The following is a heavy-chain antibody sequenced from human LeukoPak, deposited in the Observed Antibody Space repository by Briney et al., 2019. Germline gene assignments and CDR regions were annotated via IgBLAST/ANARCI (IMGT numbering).Heavy chain of an antibody. CDR3: AREQLDDYYYYMDV. Sequence: GGSLRLSCAASGFTFDDYGMSWVRQAPGKGLEWVSGINWNGGSTGYADSVKGRFTISRDNAKSSLYLQMNSLRAEDTALYYCAREQLDDYYYYMDVWGKGTTVTVSS. V-gene: IGHV3-20*04. J-gene: IGHJ6*03. D-gene: IGHD6-13*01. CDR1: GFTFDDYG. CDR2: INWNGGST.